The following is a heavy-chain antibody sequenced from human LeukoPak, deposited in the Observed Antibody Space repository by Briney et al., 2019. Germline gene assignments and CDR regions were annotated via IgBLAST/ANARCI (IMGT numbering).Heavy chain of an antibody. D-gene: IGHD3-3*01. CDR1: GYTFTGYY. CDR2: INPNSGGT. V-gene: IGHV1-2*02. Sequence: ASVKVSCKASGYTFTGYYMHWVRQAPGQGLEWMGWINPNSGGTNYAQKFQGRVTMTRDTSISTAYMELSRLRSDDTAVYYCARGRDQNYVLRFLEWFWAFDIWGQGTMVTVSS. J-gene: IGHJ3*02. CDR3: ARGRDQNYVLRFLEWFWAFDI.